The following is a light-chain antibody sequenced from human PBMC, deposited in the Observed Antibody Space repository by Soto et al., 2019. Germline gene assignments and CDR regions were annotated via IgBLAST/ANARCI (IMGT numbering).Light chain of an antibody. CDR3: SSYAGSNNFV. J-gene: IGLJ1*01. Sequence: QSVLTQPPSASGSPGQSVTISCTGTSSDDGGYNYVSWYQQHPGKAPKLMIYEVSKRPSGVPDRFSGSKPGNTASLTVSGLQAEDEADYYCSSYAGSNNFVFGTG. CDR2: EVS. V-gene: IGLV2-8*01. CDR1: SSDDGGYNY.